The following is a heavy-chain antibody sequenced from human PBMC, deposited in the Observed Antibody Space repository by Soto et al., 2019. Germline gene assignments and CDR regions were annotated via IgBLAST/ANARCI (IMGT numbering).Heavy chain of an antibody. CDR1: GFSFSTFA. CDR3: AKDFRAACMGVHDS. J-gene: IGHJ5*01. Sequence: EVQLLESGGDLVQPGGSLRLSCAGSGFSFSTFAMGWVRQSPGKGLEWVSSISGSGGGARYADSVKVRFTISRDNSRSTLVLQMNSLIVEDTAVYYCAKDFRAACMGVHDSWGQGTLVTVSS. V-gene: IGHV3-23*01. D-gene: IGHD2-15*01. CDR2: ISGSGGGA.